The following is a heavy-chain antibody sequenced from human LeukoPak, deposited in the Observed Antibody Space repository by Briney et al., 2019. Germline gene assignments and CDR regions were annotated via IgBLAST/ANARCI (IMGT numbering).Heavy chain of an antibody. V-gene: IGHV4-34*09. Sequence: SETLSLTCAVYGGSFSSYYWSWIRQPPGKGLEWIGEINHSGSTNYNPSLKSRVTISVDTSKNQFSLKLSSVTAADTAVYYCARDKVLTGFDYWGQGTLVTVSS. CDR3: ARDKVLTGFDY. CDR1: GGSFSSYY. CDR2: INHSGST. J-gene: IGHJ4*02. D-gene: IGHD7-27*01.